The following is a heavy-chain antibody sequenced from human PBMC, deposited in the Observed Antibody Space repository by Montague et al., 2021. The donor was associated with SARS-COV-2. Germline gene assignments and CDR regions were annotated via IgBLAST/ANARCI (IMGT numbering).Heavy chain of an antibody. CDR2: IYYSGTT. CDR3: ARDQAAKISFTGAFDI. D-gene: IGHD3-3*01. J-gene: IGHJ3*02. Sequence: SETLSLTCTVSGGSISSYYWNWIRETPGKGLEWIGDIYYSGTTNYNPSXXSRVTISLDTPKNQFSLNLNSVTAADTAIYYCARDQAAKISFTGAFDIWGQGRMVTVSS. V-gene: IGHV4-59*01. CDR1: GGSISSYY.